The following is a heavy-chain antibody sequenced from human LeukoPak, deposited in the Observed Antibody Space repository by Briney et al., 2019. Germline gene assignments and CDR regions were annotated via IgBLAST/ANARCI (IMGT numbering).Heavy chain of an antibody. V-gene: IGHV4-4*09. Sequence: PSETLSLTCTVSGDSISSYYWSWIRQPPGKGLEWIGYIYTSGSTNYNPSLKSRVTISVDTSKNQFSLKLSSVTAADTAVYYCARHDRDSSGYYRFDYWGQGTLVTVSS. D-gene: IGHD3-22*01. CDR3: ARHDRDSSGYYRFDY. CDR1: GDSISSYY. CDR2: IYTSGST. J-gene: IGHJ4*02.